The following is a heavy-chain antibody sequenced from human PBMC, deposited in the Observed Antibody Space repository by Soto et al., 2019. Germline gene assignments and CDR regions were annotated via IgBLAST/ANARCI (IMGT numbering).Heavy chain of an antibody. D-gene: IGHD6-6*01. CDR1: GGSVSSGIYY. Sequence: SETLSLTCTVSGGSVSSGIYYWSWIRQPPGKGLEWIGYIYYSGSTNYNPSLKSRVTISVDTSKNQFSLKLSSVTAADTAVYYCARDYSSSSSFAYWGQGTMVTVSS. CDR3: ARDYSSSSSFAY. V-gene: IGHV4-61*01. J-gene: IGHJ4*02. CDR2: IYYSGST.